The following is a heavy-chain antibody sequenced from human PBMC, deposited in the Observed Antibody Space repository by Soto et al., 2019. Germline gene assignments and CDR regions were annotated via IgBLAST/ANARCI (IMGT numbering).Heavy chain of an antibody. CDR2: ISYDGSNK. V-gene: IGHV3-30*18. J-gene: IGHJ4*02. CDR1: GFTFSSYG. Sequence: QVQLVESGGGVVQPGRSLRLSCAASGFTFSSYGMHWVRQAPGKGLEWVAVISYDGSNKYYADSVKGRFTISRDNSKNTLYLQMNSLRAEDTAVYYCANKQGYCSGDSCYGFDYWGQGTLVTVPS. D-gene: IGHD2-15*01. CDR3: ANKQGYCSGDSCYGFDY.